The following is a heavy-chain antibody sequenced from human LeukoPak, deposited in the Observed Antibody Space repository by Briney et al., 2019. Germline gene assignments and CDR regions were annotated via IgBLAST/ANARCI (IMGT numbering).Heavy chain of an antibody. CDR1: GFTFSGHW. D-gene: IGHD1-14*01. CDR3: TRDRSRAEDD. J-gene: IGHJ4*02. CDR2: INQGGSDK. Sequence: GGSLRLSCAASGFTFSGHWMRGVRQARGKGLEWVANINQGGSDKYYVDSVKGRFTISRDNANNLLYLQMNSLRGEDTAVYYCTRDRSRAEDDWGQGTLVTVSS. V-gene: IGHV3-7*01.